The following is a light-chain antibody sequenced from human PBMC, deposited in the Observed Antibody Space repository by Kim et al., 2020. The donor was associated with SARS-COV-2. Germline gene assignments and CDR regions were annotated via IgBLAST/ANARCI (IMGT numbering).Light chain of an antibody. CDR1: QSVTSNY. CDR2: GAS. Sequence: SPGERDTLSCRASQSVTSNYLAWYQRRPGQPPRLLIYGASSRATDIPDKFSGSGSGTDFTLTISRLEPDDFAVYYCQQYGSAPSTFGQGTKVDIK. V-gene: IGKV3-20*01. CDR3: QQYGSAPST. J-gene: IGKJ1*01.